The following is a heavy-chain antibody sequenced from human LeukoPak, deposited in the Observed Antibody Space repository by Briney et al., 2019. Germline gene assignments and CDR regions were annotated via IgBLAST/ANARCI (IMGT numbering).Heavy chain of an antibody. CDR1: GFTFSTYT. Sequence: GGSLRLSCAASGFTFSTYTMYWVRHPPGKRLEWVSIIGNNGGGIHYADSVRGRFTISRDNSKNTLYLQMNSLRAEDTAVYYCAKDHYDYIGGTYRDFDYWGQGTLVTVSS. D-gene: IGHD3-16*02. CDR2: IGNNGGGI. CDR3: AKDHYDYIGGTYRDFDY. V-gene: IGHV3-23*01. J-gene: IGHJ4*02.